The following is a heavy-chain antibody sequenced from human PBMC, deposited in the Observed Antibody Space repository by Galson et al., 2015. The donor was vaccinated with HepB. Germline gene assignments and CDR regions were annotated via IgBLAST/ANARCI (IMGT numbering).Heavy chain of an antibody. J-gene: IGHJ3*02. CDR1: GFTFSSYW. V-gene: IGHV3-7*03. CDR3: VKGGKTAAAGSDAFDI. D-gene: IGHD6-13*01. CDR2: IKQDGSEK. Sequence: LRLSCAASGFTFSSYWMSWVRQAPGKGLEWVANIKQDGSEKYYVDSVKGRFTISRNNAKNSLYLQMNSLRAEDTAVYYCVKGGKTAAAGSDAFDIWGQGTMVTVSS.